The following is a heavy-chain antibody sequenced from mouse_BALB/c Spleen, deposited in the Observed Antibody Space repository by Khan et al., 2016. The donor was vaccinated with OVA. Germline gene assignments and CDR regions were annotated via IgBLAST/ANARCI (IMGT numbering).Heavy chain of an antibody. J-gene: IGHJ3*01. D-gene: IGHD1-1*01. CDR3: ARADYGGLAY. Sequence: QQSGPELVKPGASVRMSCNASGYTFTDFLISWVKQRAGQGLEWIGEIYPGSGYTYYNEKFKGKATLTSARSSNTASKDLSSLTSAASAVYFWARADYGGLAYWGQGTLVTVSA. CDR2: IYPGSGYT. CDR1: GYTFTDFL. V-gene: IGHV1-81*01.